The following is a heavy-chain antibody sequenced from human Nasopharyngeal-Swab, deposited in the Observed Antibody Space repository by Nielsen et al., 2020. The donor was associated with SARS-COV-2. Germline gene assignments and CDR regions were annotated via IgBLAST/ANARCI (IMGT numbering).Heavy chain of an antibody. D-gene: IGHD2-2*01. V-gene: IGHV3-21*01. Sequence: GGSLRLSCAASGFTFSSYSMNWVRQAPGKGLEWVSSISSSSYIYYADSVKGRFTISRDNAKNSLYLQMNSLRAEDTAVYYCAREETRYCSSTSCYYMDVWGKGTTVTVSS. CDR1: GFTFSSYS. CDR2: ISSSSYI. CDR3: AREETRYCSSTSCYYMDV. J-gene: IGHJ6*03.